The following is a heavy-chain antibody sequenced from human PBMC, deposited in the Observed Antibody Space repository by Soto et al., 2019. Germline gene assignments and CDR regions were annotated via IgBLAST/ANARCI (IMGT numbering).Heavy chain of an antibody. V-gene: IGHV3-30-3*01. CDR2: MSYDGSKK. CDR3: VRVPDYYGSESSLDY. J-gene: IGHJ4*02. CDR1: GFIFSSYA. D-gene: IGHD3-10*01. Sequence: QVQLVESGGGVVQPGRSLRLSCAASGFIFSSYAMHWVRQAPGKGLEWVAVMSYDGSKKYYADSVEGRFTISRDNSKNTLYLQMNSLRAEDSAVYYCVRVPDYYGSESSLDYWGQGTLVTVSS.